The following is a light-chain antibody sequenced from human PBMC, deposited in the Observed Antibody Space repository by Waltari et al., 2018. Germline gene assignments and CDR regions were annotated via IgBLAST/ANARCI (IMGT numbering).Light chain of an antibody. CDR1: RSDVGGYKY. CDR2: DVS. CDR3: SSYTTSNTFV. V-gene: IGLV2-14*03. Sequence: QSALTQPASVSGSPGQSIPIPCTGTRSDVGGYKYVSWYQQHPDKAPKPVIYDVSKRPSGVSYRFSGFKSGNTASLTISGLQAEDEADYYCSSYTTSNTFVFGGGTKLTVL. J-gene: IGLJ2*01.